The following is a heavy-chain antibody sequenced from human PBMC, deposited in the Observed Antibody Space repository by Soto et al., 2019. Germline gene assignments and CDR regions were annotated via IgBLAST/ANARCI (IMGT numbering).Heavy chain of an antibody. CDR3: ASGDSMVRGNPVDY. J-gene: IGHJ4*02. D-gene: IGHD3-10*01. CDR1: GESFSTNY. V-gene: IGHV4-34*01. Sequence: QVQLQQWGAGLLKPSDTLSLTCVVYGESFSTNYWSWIRQPPGKGLEWIGEINHIGSFSYNPSLESRVTISVDTSKNQFSLNLSSVTAAATAVYYCASGDSMVRGNPVDYWGQGTLVTVSS. CDR2: INHIGSF.